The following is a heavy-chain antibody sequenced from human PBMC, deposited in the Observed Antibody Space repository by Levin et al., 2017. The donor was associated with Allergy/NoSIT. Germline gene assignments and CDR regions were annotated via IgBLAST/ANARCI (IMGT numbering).Heavy chain of an antibody. CDR3: ARDLDGSGSFLSNY. D-gene: IGHD3-10*01. Sequence: GESLKISCKASGYTFTSYDINWVRQATGQGLEWMGWMNPNSGDTGYAQKFQGRVTMTRDTSISTAYMELSSLRSEDTAVYYCARDLDGSGSFLSNYWGQGTLVTVSS. J-gene: IGHJ4*02. V-gene: IGHV1-8*01. CDR1: GYTFTSYD. CDR2: MNPNSGDT.